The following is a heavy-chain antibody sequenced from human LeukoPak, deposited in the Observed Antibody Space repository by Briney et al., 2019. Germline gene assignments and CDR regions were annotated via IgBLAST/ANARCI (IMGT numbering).Heavy chain of an antibody. CDR3: ARGRWSATTASYYLDF. CDR1: EYTFTDYA. V-gene: IGHV1-3*01. D-gene: IGHD5-24*01. Sequence: ASVKVSCKASEYTFTDYAINWVRQAPGQKLEWMGWINAGNGNTRYSQRFQGRVTITRDTSASTAYMELSSLTSEDTAVYYCARGRWSATTASYYLDFWGQGTLVTVSS. CDR2: INAGNGNT. J-gene: IGHJ4*02.